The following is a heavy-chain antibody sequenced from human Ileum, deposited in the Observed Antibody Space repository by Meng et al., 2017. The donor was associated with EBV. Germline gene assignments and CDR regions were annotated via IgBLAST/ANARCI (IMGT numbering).Heavy chain of an antibody. Sequence: EGPVGDSEGCLVKRGGSPSLSCAASGFTFSHAWITWVRQAPGKGLEWVGRIKSTTDGGTTDYAAPVKGRFTISRDDSKNTLFLQMDSLKTEDTAVYYCEGWRYWGQGTLVTVSS. CDR2: IKSTTDGGTT. CDR1: GFTFSHAW. CDR3: EGWRY. V-gene: IGHV3-15*01. J-gene: IGHJ4*02. D-gene: IGHD2-15*01.